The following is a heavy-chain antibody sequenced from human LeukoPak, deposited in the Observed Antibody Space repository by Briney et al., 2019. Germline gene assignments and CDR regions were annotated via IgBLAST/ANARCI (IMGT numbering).Heavy chain of an antibody. CDR1: GGSFSGYY. D-gene: IGHD5-24*01. Sequence: SETLSLTCAVYGGSFSGYYWSWIRQPPGKGLEWIGEINHSGSTNYNPSLKSRVTISVDTSKNQFSLKLSSVTAADTAMYYCARGGRRWLQSPVWYYYWGQGTLVTVSS. J-gene: IGHJ4*02. CDR2: INHSGST. V-gene: IGHV4-34*01. CDR3: ARGGRRWLQSPVWYYY.